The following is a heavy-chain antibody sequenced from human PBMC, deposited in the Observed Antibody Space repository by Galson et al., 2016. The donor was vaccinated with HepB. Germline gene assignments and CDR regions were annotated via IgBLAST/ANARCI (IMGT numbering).Heavy chain of an antibody. CDR3: ARSADSSGTAEYFQH. Sequence: SVKVSCKASGYIFTSSYMHWVRQAPGQGLEWMGIINPSGGNTSYAQKFQGRVTMTRDTSTSTVYMELSSLRSEDTAVYYCARSADSSGTAEYFQHWGQGTLVTVSS. CDR1: GYIFTSSY. V-gene: IGHV1-46*01. D-gene: IGHD6-19*01. CDR2: INPSGGNT. J-gene: IGHJ1*01.